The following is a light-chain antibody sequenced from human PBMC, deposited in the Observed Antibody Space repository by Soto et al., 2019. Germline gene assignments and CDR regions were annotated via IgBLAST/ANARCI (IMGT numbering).Light chain of an antibody. Sequence: EIVMTQSPATLSVSPGERATLSCRASQGVGSTLAWYQQKPGQTPRLLIYDAYIRATGVPARFSGSGSGTDFTLTINSLQSEDFAVYYCQQYGSSLWITFGQGTRLEIK. CDR1: QGVGST. J-gene: IGKJ5*01. V-gene: IGKV3-15*01. CDR3: QQYGSSLWIT. CDR2: DAY.